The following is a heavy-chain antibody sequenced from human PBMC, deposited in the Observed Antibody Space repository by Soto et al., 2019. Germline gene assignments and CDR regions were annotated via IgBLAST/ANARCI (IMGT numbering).Heavy chain of an antibody. Sequence: VGSLRLSCAASGFTFSSYAMSWVRQAPGKGLEWVSAISGSGGSTYYADSVKGRFTISRDNSKNTLYLQMNSLRAEDTAVYYCAKRTVRFGELLLDYYYYYMDVWGKGTTVTVSS. V-gene: IGHV3-23*01. CDR1: GFTFSSYA. CDR3: AKRTVRFGELLLDYYYYYMDV. D-gene: IGHD3-10*01. J-gene: IGHJ6*03. CDR2: ISGSGGST.